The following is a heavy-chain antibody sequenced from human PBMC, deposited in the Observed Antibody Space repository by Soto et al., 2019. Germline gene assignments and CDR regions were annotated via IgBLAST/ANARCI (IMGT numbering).Heavy chain of an antibody. CDR2: IKQDGSEK. Sequence: GESLKISCAASGFTFSSYWMSWVRQAPGKGLEWVANIKQDGSEKYDVDSVKGRFTISRDNAKKSLYLQMNSLRAEDTAVYYWATLGVVRVYDFDYWGQGTLVTFSS. CDR3: ATLGVVRVYDFDY. V-gene: IGHV3-7*01. D-gene: IGHD3-3*01. CDR1: GFTFSSYW. J-gene: IGHJ4*02.